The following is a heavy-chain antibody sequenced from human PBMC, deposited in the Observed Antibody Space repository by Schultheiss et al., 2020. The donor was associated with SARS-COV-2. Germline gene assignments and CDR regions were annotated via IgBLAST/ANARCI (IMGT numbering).Heavy chain of an antibody. Sequence: GGSLRLSCAASGFTFSSYAMSWVRQAPGKGLEWVSYISSSSSTIYYADSVKGRFTISRDNAKNSLYLQMNSLRAEDTAVYYCARDGDQQWLVSSYYYYYGMDVWGQGTTVTVSS. CDR3: ARDGDQQWLVSSYYYYYGMDV. V-gene: IGHV3-48*04. CDR2: ISSSSSTI. D-gene: IGHD6-19*01. CDR1: GFTFSSYA. J-gene: IGHJ6*02.